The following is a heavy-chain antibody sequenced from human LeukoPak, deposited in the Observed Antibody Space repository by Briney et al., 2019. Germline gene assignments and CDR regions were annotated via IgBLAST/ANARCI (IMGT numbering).Heavy chain of an antibody. D-gene: IGHD6-13*01. J-gene: IGHJ4*02. CDR2: ISSSSSYI. Sequence: GGSLRLSCAASGFTFSSYEMNWVRQAPGKGLEWVPSISSSSSYIYYADSVKGRFTISRDNAKNSLYLQMNSLRAEDTAVYYCARPRGRYSSSFQPFDYWGQGTLVTVSS. CDR3: ARPRGRYSSSFQPFDY. CDR1: GFTFSSYE. V-gene: IGHV3-21*01.